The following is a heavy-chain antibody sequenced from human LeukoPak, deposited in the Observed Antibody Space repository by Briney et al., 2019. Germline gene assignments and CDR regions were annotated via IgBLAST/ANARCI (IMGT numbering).Heavy chain of an antibody. D-gene: IGHD6-19*01. CDR3: ARDLEIIAVAGYDY. J-gene: IGHJ4*02. CDR1: GYTFTSYA. Sequence: ASVKVSCKASGYTFTSYAMNWVRQAPGQGLEWMGWINTNTGNPTYAQGFTGRFVFSLDTSVSTAYLQISSLKAEGTAVYYCARDLEIIAVAGYDYWGQGTLVTVSS. V-gene: IGHV7-4-1*02. CDR2: INTNTGNP.